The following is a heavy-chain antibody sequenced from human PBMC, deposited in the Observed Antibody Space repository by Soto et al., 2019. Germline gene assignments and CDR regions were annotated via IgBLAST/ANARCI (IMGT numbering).Heavy chain of an antibody. CDR2: IDPSRGST. Sequence: PSVKCSCNASGFILARYYAEWVRQAPGQGLEWIGIIDPSRGSTTDAQKFQRRITMTRHTATSTVYMELSRLRSEDTAVYYCARIEQGLGGHFHFWG. CDR3: ARIEQGLGGHFHF. CDR1: GFILARYY. D-gene: IGHD6-19*01. J-gene: IGHJ4*01. V-gene: IGHV1-46*01.